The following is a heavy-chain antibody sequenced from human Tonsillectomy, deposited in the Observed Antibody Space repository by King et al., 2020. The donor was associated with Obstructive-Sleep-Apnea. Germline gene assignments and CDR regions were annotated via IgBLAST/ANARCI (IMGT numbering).Heavy chain of an antibody. D-gene: IGHD6-6*01. CDR1: GFTFSSYA. V-gene: IGHV3-64D*06. CDR3: VKTRAKYSSSPQGDY. Sequence: VQLVESGGGLVQPGGSLRLSCSASGFTFSSYAMHWVRQAPGKGLEYVLAISSNGGSTYYADSVKGRFTISRDNSKNTLYLQMSSLRAEDTAVYYCVKTRAKYSSSPQGDYWGQGTLVTVSS. CDR2: ISSNGGST. J-gene: IGHJ4*02.